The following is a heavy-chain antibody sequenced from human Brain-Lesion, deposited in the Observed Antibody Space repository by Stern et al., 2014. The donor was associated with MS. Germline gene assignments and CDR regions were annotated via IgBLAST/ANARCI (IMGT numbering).Heavy chain of an antibody. J-gene: IGHJ4*02. V-gene: IGHV1-24*01. CDR2: FDPEDGET. Sequence: VQLVESGAEVKKPGASVKVSCKVSGYTLTELSMHWVRQAPRKGLEWMGGFDPEDGETIYEPKFQGRVAMTEDTSTDTAYMELSSLRSEDTAVYYCATLSPGAGGNYYRHFDYWGQGTLVTVSS. CDR3: ATLSPGAGGNYYRHFDY. D-gene: IGHD1-26*01. CDR1: GYTLTELS.